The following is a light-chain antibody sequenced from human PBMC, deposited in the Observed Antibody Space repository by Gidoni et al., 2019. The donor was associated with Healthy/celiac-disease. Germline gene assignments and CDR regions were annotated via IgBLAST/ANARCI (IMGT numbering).Light chain of an antibody. CDR2: QDS. J-gene: IGLJ2*01. V-gene: IGLV3-1*01. CDR3: QAWDSSTLV. Sequence: SYELPQPNSVSVSPGQTASITCPGDKFGHKYACWSQQKPGPSPVLVIYQDSKLPSGIPERFSGSNSGNTATLTISGTQAMDEADYYCQAWDSSTLVFGGGTKLTVL. CDR1: KFGHKY.